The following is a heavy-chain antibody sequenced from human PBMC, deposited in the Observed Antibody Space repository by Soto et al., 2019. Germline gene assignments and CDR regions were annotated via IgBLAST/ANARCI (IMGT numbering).Heavy chain of an antibody. J-gene: IGHJ6*02. CDR2: IIPSGRSR. Sequence: ASVKASCKASGYTFTSYYMHWVRQAPGQGLEWLGIIIPSGRSRSYAQKFQGRVTMTRDTSTSTVYMELSSLRSEDTAVYYCARGDILTGYRYYYYGIEVWGQGTTVTVSS. CDR3: ARGDILTGYRYYYYGIEV. CDR1: GYTFTSYY. V-gene: IGHV1-46*01. D-gene: IGHD3-9*01.